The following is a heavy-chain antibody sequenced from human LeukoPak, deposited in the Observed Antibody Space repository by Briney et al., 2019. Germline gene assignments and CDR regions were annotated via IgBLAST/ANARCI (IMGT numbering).Heavy chain of an antibody. J-gene: IGHJ6*03. CDR3: ARGRVVPAAIVDYYYYYMDV. CDR2: IYYSGST. D-gene: IGHD2-2*01. CDR1: GGSISSSSYY. V-gene: IGHV4-39*01. Sequence: SETLSLTCTVSGGSISSSSYYWGWLRQPPGKGLEWIGSIYYSGSTYYNPSLKSRVTISVDTSKNQFSLKLSSVTAADTAVYYCARGRVVPAAIVDYYYYYMDVWGKGTTVTISS.